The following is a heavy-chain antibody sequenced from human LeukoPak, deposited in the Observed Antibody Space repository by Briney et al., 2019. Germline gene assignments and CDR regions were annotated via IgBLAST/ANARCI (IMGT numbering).Heavy chain of an antibody. CDR1: GGTFSSYA. D-gene: IGHD2-15*01. J-gene: IGHJ4*02. Sequence: SVKVSCKASGGTFSSYAISWVRQAPGQGLEWMGRIIPILGIANYAQKFQGRVTITADKSTSTAYMELSSLRSEDTAVYYCARDFCSVSSCPPWDWGQGTLVTVSS. CDR3: ARDFCSVSSCPPWD. V-gene: IGHV1-69*04. CDR2: IIPILGIA.